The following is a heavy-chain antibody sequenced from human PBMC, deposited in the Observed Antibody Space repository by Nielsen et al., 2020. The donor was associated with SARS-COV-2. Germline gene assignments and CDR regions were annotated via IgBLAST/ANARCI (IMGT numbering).Heavy chain of an antibody. V-gene: IGHV3-21*01. CDR3: ARGFSSGLFYYFDY. CDR2: ISSSSNYI. CDR1: GFSFSSYS. J-gene: IGHJ4*02. Sequence: GESLKISCAASGFSFSSYSMNWVRQAPGKGLEWVSSISSSSNYIYYADSVKGRFTISRDNAKNSLYLQMNSLRAGDTAVYYCARGFSSGLFYYFDYWGQGTLVTVSS. D-gene: IGHD6-19*01.